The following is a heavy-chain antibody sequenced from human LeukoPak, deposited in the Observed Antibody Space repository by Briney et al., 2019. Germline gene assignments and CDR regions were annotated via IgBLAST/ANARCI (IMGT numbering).Heavy chain of an antibody. V-gene: IGHV3-21*01. D-gene: IGHD3-10*01. CDR1: GFPFSDYS. Sequence: PGGSLRLSCAASGFPFSDYSMNWVRQAPGKGLEWVSSISSSGDYIHSADSVKGRFTISRDNAKNSLYLQMTNLSAEDTAVYFCVRDLVRGVHPVFYFDLWGRGTLVTVSS. CDR2: ISSSGDYI. CDR3: VRDLVRGVHPVFYFDL. J-gene: IGHJ2*01.